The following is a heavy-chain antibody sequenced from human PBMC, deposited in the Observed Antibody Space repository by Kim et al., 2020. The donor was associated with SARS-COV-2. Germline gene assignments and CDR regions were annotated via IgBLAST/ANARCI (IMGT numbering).Heavy chain of an antibody. CDR1: GGSIGSYY. V-gene: IGHV4-4*07. D-gene: IGHD1-26*01. J-gene: IGHJ3*02. Sequence: SETLSLTCTVSGGSIGSYYWSWIRQPAGKGLEWIGRIYTSGSTNYNPSLKSRVTMSVDTSKNQFSLKLSSVTAADTAVYYCARVGRAWETDAFDIWGQGTMVTVSS. CDR2: IYTSGST. CDR3: ARVGRAWETDAFDI.